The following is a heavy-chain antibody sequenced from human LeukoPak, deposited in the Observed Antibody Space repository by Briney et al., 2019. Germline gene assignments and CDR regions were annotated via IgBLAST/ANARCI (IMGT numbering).Heavy chain of an antibody. V-gene: IGHV3-9*01. CDR2: ISWNCGSI. Sequence: PGGSLRLSCAASGFTFDDYAMPWVRQAPGKGLEWVSGISWNCGSIGYADSVKGRFTISRDNAKNSLYLQMNSLRAEDTALYYCAKDHSGYYYGSGANFDYWGQGTLVTVSS. D-gene: IGHD3-10*01. CDR1: GFTFDDYA. CDR3: AKDHSGYYYGSGANFDY. J-gene: IGHJ4*02.